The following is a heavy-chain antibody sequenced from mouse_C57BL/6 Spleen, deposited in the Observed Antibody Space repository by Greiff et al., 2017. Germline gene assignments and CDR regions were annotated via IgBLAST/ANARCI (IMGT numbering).Heavy chain of an antibody. CDR1: CFTFPRHW. CDR3: ARHAGYFDY. CDR2: VDPNSGGT. V-gene: IGHV1-72*01. Sequence: VQLQPPVAELVQPGASVKLSCKASCFTFPRHWMHLVKQRPGRGLGWIWRVDPNSGGTKYNEKFKSKATLTVDKPSSTAYMQLSSLTSEDSAVYYCARHAGYFDYWGQGTTLTVSS. J-gene: IGHJ2*01.